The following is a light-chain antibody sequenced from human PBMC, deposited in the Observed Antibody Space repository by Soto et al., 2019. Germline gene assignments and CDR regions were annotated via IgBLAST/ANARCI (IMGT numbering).Light chain of an antibody. CDR2: SAS. CDR3: QQSNNWPPPK. V-gene: IGKV3-11*01. Sequence: EIVITHSPAARSASPGDGATLSCMASQSVSKYLAWYQQKPGQAPRLLIYSASNRATGIPVRFSGSGSGTDYTLTISSLEPEDFAVYYCQQSNNWPPPKFGQGTKVDIK. J-gene: IGKJ1*01. CDR1: QSVSKY.